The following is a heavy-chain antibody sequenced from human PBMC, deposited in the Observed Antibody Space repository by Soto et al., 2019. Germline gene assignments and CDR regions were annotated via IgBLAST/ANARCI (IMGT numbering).Heavy chain of an antibody. D-gene: IGHD3-10*01. J-gene: IGHJ4*02. CDR2: IIPIFGTA. CDR1: GGTFSSYA. V-gene: IGHV1-69*01. Sequence: QVQLVQSGAEVKKPGSSVKVSCKASGGTFSSYAISWVRQAPGQGLEWMVGIIPIFGTANYAQKFQGRVTITADESTSTAYMELSSVRSEDTAVYYCARATSIRKGSGSYIDYWGQGTLVTVSS. CDR3: ARATSIRKGSGSYIDY.